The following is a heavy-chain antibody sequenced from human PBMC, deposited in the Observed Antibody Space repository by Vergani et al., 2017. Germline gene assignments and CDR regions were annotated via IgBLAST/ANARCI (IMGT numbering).Heavy chain of an antibody. J-gene: IGHJ4*02. Sequence: QLQLQESGPGLVKPSETLSLTCTVSGGPISSSSYYWGWIRQPPGKGLEWIGSIYYSGSTYYNPSLKSRVTISVDTSKNQFSLKLSSVTAADTAVYYCARRNYYDSSGYSSSHYFDYWGQGTLVTVSS. CDR3: ARRNYYDSSGYSSSHYFDY. CDR1: GGPISSSSYY. CDR2: IYYSGST. D-gene: IGHD3-22*01. V-gene: IGHV4-39*01.